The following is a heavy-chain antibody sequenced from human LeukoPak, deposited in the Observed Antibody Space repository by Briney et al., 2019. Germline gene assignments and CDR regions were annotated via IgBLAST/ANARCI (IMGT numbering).Heavy chain of an antibody. Sequence: PGGSLRLSCVASGFSFSNYAMHWVRQAPGEGLEWVALIRYDGSMKYYADSVKGRFTISRDNSNHTLLLQMNNLRGEDTAVYYCAKGAGTYEYFDYWGQGTLVTVSS. CDR2: IRYDGSMK. CDR3: AKGAGTYEYFDY. V-gene: IGHV3-30*02. D-gene: IGHD1-26*01. CDR1: GFSFSNYA. J-gene: IGHJ4*02.